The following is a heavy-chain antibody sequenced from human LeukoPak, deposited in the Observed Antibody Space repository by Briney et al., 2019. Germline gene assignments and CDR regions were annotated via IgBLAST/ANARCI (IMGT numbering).Heavy chain of an antibody. Sequence: ASVKVSCKASGYTFITNDISWVRQAPGQGLEWMGWISAYNGNTNYAQKLQGRVTMTTDTSTNTAYMELRSLRSDDTAVYYCAGSPLGGRGYCSSTSCFRFDYWGQGTLVTVSS. J-gene: IGHJ4*02. V-gene: IGHV1-18*04. D-gene: IGHD2-2*01. CDR1: GYTFITND. CDR2: ISAYNGNT. CDR3: AGSPLGGRGYCSSTSCFRFDY.